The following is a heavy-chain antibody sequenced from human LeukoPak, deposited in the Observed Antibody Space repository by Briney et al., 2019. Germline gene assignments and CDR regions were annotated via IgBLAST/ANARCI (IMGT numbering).Heavy chain of an antibody. Sequence: ASVKVSCKASGYTFTSYDINWVRQATGQGLEWMGWMNPNSGNTGYAQKSQGRVTMTRNTSISTAYMELSSLRSEDTAVYYCARDRAPYGDYDGIYYYYGMDVWGQGTTVTVSS. J-gene: IGHJ6*02. V-gene: IGHV1-8*01. CDR2: MNPNSGNT. CDR1: GYTFTSYD. CDR3: ARDRAPYGDYDGIYYYYGMDV. D-gene: IGHD4-17*01.